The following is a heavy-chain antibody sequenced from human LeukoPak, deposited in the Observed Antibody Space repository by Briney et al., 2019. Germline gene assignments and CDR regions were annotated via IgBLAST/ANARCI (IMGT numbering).Heavy chain of an antibody. CDR2: ISYIGST. CDR1: GGSMSSYY. CDR3: ARHLTVTGYGNDAFDI. V-gene: IGHV4-59*08. Sequence: SETLSLTCTVSGGSMSSYYWSWIRQPAGKGLEWVGSISYIGSTHSNPSLRSRVTISVDTSKNQFSLRLSSVTAADTAIYYCARHLTVTGYGNDAFDIWGQGTMVTVSS. J-gene: IGHJ3*02. D-gene: IGHD3-9*01.